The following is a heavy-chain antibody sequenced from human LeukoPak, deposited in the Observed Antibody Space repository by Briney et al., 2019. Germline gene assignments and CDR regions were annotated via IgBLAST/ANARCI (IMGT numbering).Heavy chain of an antibody. J-gene: IGHJ4*02. V-gene: IGHV1-46*01. D-gene: IGHD3-10*01. CDR3: AREAVGSGSYYPHYFDY. CDR2: INPSGGST. CDR1: GYTFTSYY. Sequence: ASVKVSCKASGYTFTSYYMHWVRQAPGQGLEWMGIINPSGGSTSYAQKFQGRVTMTRDTSTSTVYMELSSLRSEDTAVYYCAREAVGSGSYYPHYFDYWGQGTLVTVSS.